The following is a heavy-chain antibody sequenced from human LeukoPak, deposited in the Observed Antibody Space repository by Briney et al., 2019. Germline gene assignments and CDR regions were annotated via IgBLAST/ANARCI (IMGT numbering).Heavy chain of an antibody. CDR3: VRDRGSGSSQTHEFFEH. Sequence: SGGSLRLSCAASGFIFSSYWMTWVRQAPGMGLEWVANIRQDGSEKYYVDSVQGRFTISRDNAKNSLFLQMNSLRAEDTAVYYCVRDRGSGSSQTHEFFEHWGQGTLVTVSS. CDR2: IRQDGSEK. J-gene: IGHJ1*01. V-gene: IGHV3-7*01. CDR1: GFIFSSYW. D-gene: IGHD1-26*01.